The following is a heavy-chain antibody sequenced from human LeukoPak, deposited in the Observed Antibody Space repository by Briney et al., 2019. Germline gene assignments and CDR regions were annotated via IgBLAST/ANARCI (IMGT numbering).Heavy chain of an antibody. Sequence: SETLSLTCTVSGGPISSYYWSWIRQPAGKGLEWIGRIYTSGSTNYNPSLKSRVTMSVDTSKNQFSLKLSSVTAADTAVYYCAREVWVGATTSIDYWGQGTLVTVSS. CDR2: IYTSGST. CDR1: GGPISSYY. J-gene: IGHJ4*02. CDR3: AREVWVGATTSIDY. V-gene: IGHV4-4*07. D-gene: IGHD1-26*01.